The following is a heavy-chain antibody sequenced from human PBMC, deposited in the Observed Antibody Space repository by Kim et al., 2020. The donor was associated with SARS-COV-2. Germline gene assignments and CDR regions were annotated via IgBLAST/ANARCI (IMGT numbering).Heavy chain of an antibody. J-gene: IGHJ6*02. CDR1: GFTFSSYW. V-gene: IGHV3-74*01. CDR2: VNIDGKTI. Sequence: GSLRLSCATSGFTFSSYWMHWVRQAPGKGLVWVSRVNIDGKTINYADSVKGRFTISRDNAKNTLYLQMNSLRADDTAVYYCARAPNYYYYYAMDVWGQG. CDR3: ARAPNYYYYYAMDV.